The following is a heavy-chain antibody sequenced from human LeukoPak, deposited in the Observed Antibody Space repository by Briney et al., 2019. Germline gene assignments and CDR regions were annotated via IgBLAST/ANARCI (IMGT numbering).Heavy chain of an antibody. CDR3: ARDMRRHGESGYRFDY. Sequence: PSETLSLTCSVSNGSISSDYWSWIRQPPGKGLEWIGNVYYTEYTNYNPSFKSRVTISQDTSKNQFSLKLTSLTAADTAIYYCARDMRRHGESGYRFDYWGQGIRVTVSS. D-gene: IGHD5-18*01. CDR1: NGSISSDY. J-gene: IGHJ4*02. CDR2: VYYTEYT. V-gene: IGHV4-59*01.